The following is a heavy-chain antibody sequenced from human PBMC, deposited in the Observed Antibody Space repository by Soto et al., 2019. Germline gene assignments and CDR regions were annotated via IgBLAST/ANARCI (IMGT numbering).Heavy chain of an antibody. CDR2: TSHSRST. CDR3: ARGLGITMIVLADDAFDI. V-gene: IGHV4-34*01. CDR1: GGSFSGNN. D-gene: IGHD3-22*01. J-gene: IGHJ3*02. Sequence: PSETLSLTCAVYGGSFSGNNWCWFRRPPGKGLEWIGETSHSRSTNDNPSLKSRVTISVDTSKNQFSLKLSSVTAADAAVYYCARGLGITMIVLADDAFDIWGQGTMVTVSS.